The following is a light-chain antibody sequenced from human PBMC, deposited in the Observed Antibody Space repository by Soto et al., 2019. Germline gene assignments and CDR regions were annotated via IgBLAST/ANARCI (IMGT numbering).Light chain of an antibody. J-gene: IGKJ4*01. Sequence: DIQMTQSPSSLSASVGDRDTITCRASQSISNYLAWYQQKPGQVPKLLIYAASTLQSGVPSRFSGSGSGTDFTLTISSLQPEDVATYYCQKYSSGPITFGGGTKVEIK. V-gene: IGKV1-27*01. CDR3: QKYSSGPIT. CDR2: AAS. CDR1: QSISNY.